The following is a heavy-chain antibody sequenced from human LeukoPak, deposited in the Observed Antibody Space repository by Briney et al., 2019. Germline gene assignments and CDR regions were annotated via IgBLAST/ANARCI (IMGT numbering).Heavy chain of an antibody. CDR3: AKDPSANDYFDY. CDR2: ISGSDGMP. Sequence: PGGSLRLSCAASGFTFSNYAMSWVRQAPGKGLEWVSTISGSDGMPYYADSVQGRFTISRDNSKNTLYLQMNNLRAEDTAVYYCAKDPSANDYFDYWGQGTLVTVSS. D-gene: IGHD4/OR15-4a*01. V-gene: IGHV3-23*01. CDR1: GFTFSNYA. J-gene: IGHJ4*02.